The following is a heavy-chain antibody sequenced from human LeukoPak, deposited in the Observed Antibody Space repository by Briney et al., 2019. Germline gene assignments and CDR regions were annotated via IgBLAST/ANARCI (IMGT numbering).Heavy chain of an antibody. CDR1: GGSISSYY. V-gene: IGHV4-59*01. D-gene: IGHD6-25*01. Sequence: PSAPLSLPFTVSGGSISSYYWSWIRQPPGKGLEWIANIYHTGSTNYNPSLSSRVTISIDTAKNQFSLKLTSVTAADTAVYYCARRGRNSSGWQDYLWGQGTLVTVSS. J-gene: IGHJ4*02. CDR3: ARRGRNSSGWQDYL. CDR2: IYHTGST.